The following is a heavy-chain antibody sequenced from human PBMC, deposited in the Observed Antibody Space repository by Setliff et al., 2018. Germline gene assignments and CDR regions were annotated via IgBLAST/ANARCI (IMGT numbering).Heavy chain of an antibody. V-gene: IGHV1-46*01. CDR2: VNPGGLTS. Sequence: GASVKVSCKTSGYSFTSHFMHWVRQAPGQGLEWMGIVNPGGLTSSSTQKFEDRVTMTRDTSTSTVYMELNSLTSDDTAVYYCARAGYAASGRKGVFEYWGQGTAVTVSS. J-gene: IGHJ4*02. CDR1: GYSFTSHF. CDR3: ARAGYAASGRKGVFEY. D-gene: IGHD1-26*01.